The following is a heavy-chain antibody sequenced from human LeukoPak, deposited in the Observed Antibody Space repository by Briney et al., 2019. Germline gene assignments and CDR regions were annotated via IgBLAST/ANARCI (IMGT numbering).Heavy chain of an antibody. J-gene: IGHJ4*02. CDR2: ISYDGSKK. CDR3: GKWGIVLRYCDWLAPIQTGDY. CDR1: GLPFSIYG. D-gene: IGHD3-9*01. V-gene: IGHV3-30*18. Sequence: QSGSSLTLSCGVCGLPFSIYGVLGVRHPPGKGLECVAYISYDGSKKYYPDSEKDRLTISQDNSKTARYLQMNSLRAEDTAVYYCGKWGIVLRYCDWLAPIQTGDYWGQGTLVTVSS.